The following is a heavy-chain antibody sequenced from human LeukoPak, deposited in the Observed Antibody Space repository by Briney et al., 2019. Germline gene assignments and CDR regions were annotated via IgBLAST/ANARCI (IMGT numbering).Heavy chain of an antibody. CDR3: AGSYYYGSGSYGS. J-gene: IGHJ5*02. CDR2: IYTSGST. D-gene: IGHD3-10*01. CDR1: GGSISSYY. V-gene: IGHV4-4*07. Sequence: SETLSLTCTVSGGSISSYYWSWIRQPAGKGLEWIGGIYTSGSTNFNPSLKSRVTISVETSKNQFSLKLSSVTAADTAVYYCAGSYYYGSGSYGSWGQGTLVTVSS.